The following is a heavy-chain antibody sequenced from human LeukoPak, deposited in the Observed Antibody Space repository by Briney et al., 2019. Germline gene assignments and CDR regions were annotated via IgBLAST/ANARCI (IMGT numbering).Heavy chain of an antibody. CDR1: GGSISSSSYY. Sequence: PSETLSLTCTVSGGSISSSSYYWGWIRQPPGKGLEWIGSIYYSGSTYYNPSLKSRVTISVDTSKNQFSLKLSSVTAADTAVYYCARHFTNELYCSGGSCYSADAFDIWGQGTMTVSS. J-gene: IGHJ3*02. D-gene: IGHD2-15*01. CDR3: ARHFTNELYCSGGSCYSADAFDI. V-gene: IGHV4-39*01. CDR2: IYYSGST.